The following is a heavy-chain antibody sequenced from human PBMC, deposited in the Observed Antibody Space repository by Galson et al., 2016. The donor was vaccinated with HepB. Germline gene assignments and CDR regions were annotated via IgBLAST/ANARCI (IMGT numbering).Heavy chain of an antibody. CDR3: AKSAGRAVTTLDYYYGMDV. D-gene: IGHD4-17*01. V-gene: IGHV3-11*03. CDR1: GFSFSGYY. J-gene: IGHJ6*02. Sequence: SLRLSCAASGFSFSGYYMTWMRQTPGKGLEWVSSINTISTYTEYADSVKGRFTIARDNAKNSLSLQMNSLRADDTAVYYCAKSAGRAVTTLDYYYGMDVWGQGTTVTVSS. CDR2: INTISTYT.